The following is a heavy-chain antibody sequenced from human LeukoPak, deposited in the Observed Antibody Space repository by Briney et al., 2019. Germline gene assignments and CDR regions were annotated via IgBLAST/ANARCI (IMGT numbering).Heavy chain of an antibody. V-gene: IGHV3-21*01. CDR2: ISSSSSYI. CDR1: GFTFSSYS. Sequence: NPGGSLRLSCAASGFTFSSYSMNWVRQAPGKGLEWVSSISSSSSYIYYADSVKGRFTISRDNAKNTLYLQMNSLRAEDTAVYYCAKDRAVAGRSYFDYWGQGTLVTVSS. D-gene: IGHD6-19*01. CDR3: AKDRAVAGRSYFDY. J-gene: IGHJ4*02.